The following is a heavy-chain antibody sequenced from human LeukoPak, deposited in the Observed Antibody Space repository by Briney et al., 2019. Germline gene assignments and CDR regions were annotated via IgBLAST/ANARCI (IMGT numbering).Heavy chain of an antibody. CDR2: IRYDGSNE. D-gene: IGHD5-12*01. Sequence: GGSLRLSCAASGFTFSSYGMHWVRQAPGEGLEWVAFIRYDGSNEYYADSVKGRFTISRDNFKNTLYLQMNSLRTEDTAVYYCARDPTGYAGGDTWGQGTMVTVSS. CDR3: ARDPTGYAGGDT. J-gene: IGHJ3*02. V-gene: IGHV3-30*02. CDR1: GFTFSSYG.